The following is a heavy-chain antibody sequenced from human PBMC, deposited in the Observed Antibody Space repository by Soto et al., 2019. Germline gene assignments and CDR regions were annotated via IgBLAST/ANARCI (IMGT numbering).Heavy chain of an antibody. V-gene: IGHV1-18*01. CDR1: GYTFTSYG. D-gene: IGHD6-13*01. Sequence: QVQLVQSGAEVKKPGASVKVSCKASGYTFTSYGISWVRQAPGQGLEWMGWISAYNGNTNYAQKLQGRLTMTTDTSKSKAYMELRSLRSDDTAVYYCARESSSSWYRKGEGAYWGQGTLVTVSS. J-gene: IGHJ4*02. CDR2: ISAYNGNT. CDR3: ARESSSSWYRKGEGAY.